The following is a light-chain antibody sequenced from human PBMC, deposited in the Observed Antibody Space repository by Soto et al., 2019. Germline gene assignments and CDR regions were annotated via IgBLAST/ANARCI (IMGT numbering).Light chain of an antibody. CDR2: SNN. Sequence: QSVLTQPPSVSGAPGQRVTISCTGSSSNIGAGYDVHWYQQLPGTAPKHLIFSNNQRPSGVPDRFSGSKSGTSASLAISGLQPEDEADYYCAAWDDSLSWVFGGGTKVTVL. CDR3: AAWDDSLSWV. CDR1: SSNIGAGYD. V-gene: IGLV1-40*01. J-gene: IGLJ3*02.